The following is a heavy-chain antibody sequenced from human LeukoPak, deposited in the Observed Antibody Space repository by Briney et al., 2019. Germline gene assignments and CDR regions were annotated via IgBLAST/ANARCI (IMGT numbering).Heavy chain of an antibody. CDR2: IYYSGTT. V-gene: IGHV4-59*01. J-gene: IGHJ4*02. CDR1: GGSISSYY. D-gene: IGHD6-13*01. Sequence: PSETLSLTCTVSGGSISSYYWRWIRQPPGKGLEWIGHIYYSGTTNYNPSLKSRVTISVDTSKNQFSLKLSSVTAAGTAVYYCARGVYIAAAQYGYWGQGTLVTVSS. CDR3: ARGVYIAAAQYGY.